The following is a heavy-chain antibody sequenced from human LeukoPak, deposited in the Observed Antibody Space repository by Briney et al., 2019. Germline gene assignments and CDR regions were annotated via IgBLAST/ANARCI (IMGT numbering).Heavy chain of an antibody. CDR3: ARESGFYGSGSRY. D-gene: IGHD3-10*01. CDR2: ISAYNGNT. J-gene: IGHJ4*02. Sequence: VASVKVSCKASGYTFTSYGISWVRQAPGQGLEWMGWISAYNGNTNYAQKFQGRVTMTRNPSISTAYMELSSLNSADTAVYYCARESGFYGSGSRYWGQGTLVTVSS. CDR1: GYTFTSYG. V-gene: IGHV1-18*01.